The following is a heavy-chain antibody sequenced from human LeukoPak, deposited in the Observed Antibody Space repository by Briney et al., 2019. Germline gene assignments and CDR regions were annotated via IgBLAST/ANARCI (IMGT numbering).Heavy chain of an antibody. CDR2: ISGSGGST. J-gene: IGHJ4*02. CDR3: ARDPGYGSGSYYFDY. D-gene: IGHD3-10*01. CDR1: GFTFSSYA. V-gene: IGHV3-23*01. Sequence: GGSLRLSCAASGFTFSSYAMSWVRQAPGKGLEWVSAISGSGGSTYYADSVKGRFTISRDNSKNTLYLQMNSLRAEDTAVYYCARDPGYGSGSYYFDYWGQGTLVTVSS.